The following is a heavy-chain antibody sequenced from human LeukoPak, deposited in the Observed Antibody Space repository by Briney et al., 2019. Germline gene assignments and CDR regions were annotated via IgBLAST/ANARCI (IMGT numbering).Heavy chain of an antibody. CDR1: GFTFSSYS. CDR2: ISSSSSTI. Sequence: GGSLRLSCAASGFTFSSYSMNWVRQAPGKGLEWVSYISSSSSTIYYADSVKGRFTISRDNAKNSLYLQMNSLRAEDTAVYYCARVSYYYDSSGYTGVGAFDIWGQGTMVTVSS. D-gene: IGHD3-22*01. J-gene: IGHJ3*02. CDR3: ARVSYYYDSSGYTGVGAFDI. V-gene: IGHV3-48*04.